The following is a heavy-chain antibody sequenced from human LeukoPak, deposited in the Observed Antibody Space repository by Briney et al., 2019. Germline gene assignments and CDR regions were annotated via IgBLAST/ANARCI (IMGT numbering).Heavy chain of an antibody. J-gene: IGHJ5*02. D-gene: IGHD2-15*01. Sequence: RASVKVSCKVSGYTLTELSMHWVRQAPGKGLEWMGGFYPEDGETIYAQKFQGRVTMTEDTSTDTAYMELSSLRSEDTAVYYCATARYCSGGSCSHWFDPWGQGTLVTVSS. CDR2: FYPEDGET. V-gene: IGHV1-24*01. CDR3: ATARYCSGGSCSHWFDP. CDR1: GYTLTELS.